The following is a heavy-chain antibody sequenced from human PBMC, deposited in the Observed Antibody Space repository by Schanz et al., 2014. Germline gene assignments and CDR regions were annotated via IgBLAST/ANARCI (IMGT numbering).Heavy chain of an antibody. V-gene: IGHV1-46*01. D-gene: IGHD2-2*01. J-gene: IGHJ5*02. CDR3: ARDRRRYCSTASCLHDNWFDP. CDR1: GYTFSFTSYN. Sequence: QVQVEQSGPEVKKPGASVTVSCQASGYTFSFTSYNVHWVRQAPGQGLEWMGYINSSGGGTSYAQKFQDRLTMTRDASTSTVYMELSSLRSEDTAVYYCARDRRRYCSTASCLHDNWFDPWGQGTLVIVSS. CDR2: INSSGGGT.